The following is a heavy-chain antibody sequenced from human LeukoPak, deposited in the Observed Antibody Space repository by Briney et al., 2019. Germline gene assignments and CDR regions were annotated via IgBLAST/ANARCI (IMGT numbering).Heavy chain of an antibody. Sequence: GGSLRLSCAASGFTFSSYAMSWVRQAPGKGLEWVSAISGSGGSTYYADSVKGRFTISRDNSKNTLYLQMNSLRAEDTAVYYCAKGDCSSTCCHYYYYGMDVWGQGTTVTVSS. CDR1: GFTFSSYA. CDR2: ISGSGGST. J-gene: IGHJ6*02. D-gene: IGHD2-2*01. CDR3: AKGDCSSTCCHYYYYGMDV. V-gene: IGHV3-23*01.